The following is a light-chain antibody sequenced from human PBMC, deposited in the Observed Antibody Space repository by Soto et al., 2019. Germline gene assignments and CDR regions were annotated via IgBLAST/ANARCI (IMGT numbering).Light chain of an antibody. CDR2: DVS. J-gene: IGLJ1*01. Sequence: VLTQPASVSGSPGQSITIPCTGTSSDVGGYNYVSWYQQHPGKAPKLMIYDVSNRPSGVSNRFSGSKSGNTASLTISGVQAEDEADYYCSSYTSSSTLVVFGTGTKVTVL. CDR3: SSYTSSSTLVV. CDR1: SSDVGGYNY. V-gene: IGLV2-14*01.